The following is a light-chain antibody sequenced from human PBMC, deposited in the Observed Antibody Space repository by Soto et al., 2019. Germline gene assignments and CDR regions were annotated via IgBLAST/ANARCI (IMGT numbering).Light chain of an antibody. V-gene: IGLV2-8*01. CDR2: EVN. CDR3: GSFTGNHNLV. J-gene: IGLJ2*01. CDR1: SSDVGGYNY. Sequence: QSVLTQPPSASGSPGQSVTISCTGTSSDVGGYNYVSWYQQHPGKAPKLLICEVNKRPSGVPDRFSGSKSGNTASLTVSGLQAEDEADYDCGSFTGNHNLVFGGGTKLTVL.